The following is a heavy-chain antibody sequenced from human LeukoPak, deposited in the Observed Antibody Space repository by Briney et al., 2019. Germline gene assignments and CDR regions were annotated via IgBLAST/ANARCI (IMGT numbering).Heavy chain of an antibody. CDR3: ARDKTGGGNWFDS. J-gene: IGHJ5*01. D-gene: IGHD3-10*01. V-gene: IGHV3-23*01. Sequence: GGSLRLSCAVSRFSFSNYGMSWVRQAPGKGLEWVSAISGSGGSTYYADSVKGRFTISRDNSKNTLYLEMYSLKAEDTALYYCARDKTGGGNWFDSWGQGTLVTVSS. CDR1: RFSFSNYG. CDR2: ISGSGGST.